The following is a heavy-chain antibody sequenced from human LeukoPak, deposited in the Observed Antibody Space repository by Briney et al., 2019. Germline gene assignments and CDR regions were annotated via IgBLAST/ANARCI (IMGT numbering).Heavy chain of an antibody. D-gene: IGHD6-19*01. CDR2: ICTSGST. CDR1: GGSISSYY. J-gene: IGHJ3*02. V-gene: IGHV4-4*09. CDR3: ARLKGGWLHDAFDI. Sequence: SSETLSLTCTVSGGSISSYYWSWTRQPPGKGLEWIGYICTSGSTNYNPSLKSRVTISVDTSKNQLSLKLSSVTAADTAVYYCARLKGGWLHDAFDIWGQGTMVTVSS.